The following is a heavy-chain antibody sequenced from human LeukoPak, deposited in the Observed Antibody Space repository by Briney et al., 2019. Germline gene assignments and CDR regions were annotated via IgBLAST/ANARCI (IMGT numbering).Heavy chain of an antibody. CDR3: ARVGGIAAAGTVDY. V-gene: IGHV3-30-3*01. Sequence: GGSLRLSCAASGFTFSSYAMHWVRQAPGKGLEWVAVISYDGSNKYYADSVKGRFTISRDNSKNTLYLQMNSLRAEDTAVYYCARVGGIAAAGTVDYWGQGTLVTVSS. J-gene: IGHJ4*02. CDR2: ISYDGSNK. CDR1: GFTFSSYA. D-gene: IGHD6-13*01.